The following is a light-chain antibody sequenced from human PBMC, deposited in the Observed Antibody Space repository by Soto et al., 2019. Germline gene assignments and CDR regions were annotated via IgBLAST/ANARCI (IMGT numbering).Light chain of an antibody. CDR3: LQDYSYPRT. V-gene: IGKV1-6*01. CDR1: QGIRND. J-gene: IGKJ1*01. CDR2: ATS. Sequence: AIQMTQSPSSLSASVGDRVTITCRASQGIRNDLDWYQQRPGKAPKLLIYATSNFQTGVPSRFSGSGSGTDFTLIISRLQAEDFASYYCLQDYSYPRTFGQGTKVELK.